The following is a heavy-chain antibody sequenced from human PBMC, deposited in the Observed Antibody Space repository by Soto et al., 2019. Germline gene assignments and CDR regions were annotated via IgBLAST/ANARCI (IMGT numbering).Heavy chain of an antibody. J-gene: IGHJ5*02. CDR2: INPNSGGT. V-gene: IGHV1-2*04. CDR3: ARDPPNCSGGSCYPKNWFDP. D-gene: IGHD2-15*01. CDR1: GYTFTCYY. Sequence: ASVKVSCKASGYTFTCYYIHWVRQAPGQGLEWMGWINPNSGGTNYAQKFRGWVTMTRDTSISTAYMELSRLRSDDTAVYYCARDPPNCSGGSCYPKNWFDPWGQGTLVTVSS.